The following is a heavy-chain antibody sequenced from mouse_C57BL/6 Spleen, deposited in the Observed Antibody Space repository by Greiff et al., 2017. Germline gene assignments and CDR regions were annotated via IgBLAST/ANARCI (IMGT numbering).Heavy chain of an antibody. CDR3: ARLRDYDGFDY. CDR1: GYTFTSYW. D-gene: IGHD2-4*01. J-gene: IGHJ2*01. V-gene: IGHV1-69*01. CDR2: IDPSDSYT. Sequence: QVQLQQPGAELVMPGASVKLSCKASGYTFTSYWMHWVKQRPGQGLEWIGEIDPSDSYTNYNQKFKGKSTLTVDKSSSTAYMQLSSLTSEDSAVYYCARLRDYDGFDYWGQGTTLTVSS.